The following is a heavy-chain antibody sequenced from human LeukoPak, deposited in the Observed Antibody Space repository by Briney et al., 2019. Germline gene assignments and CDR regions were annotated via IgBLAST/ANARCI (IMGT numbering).Heavy chain of an antibody. CDR1: GFTFSSYG. V-gene: IGHV3-30*18. CDR3: AKDYYDSSGYFNFDY. J-gene: IGHJ4*02. D-gene: IGHD3-22*01. CDR2: ISYDGSNK. Sequence: GGSLRLSCAASGFTFSSYGMHWIRLAPGKGLEWVAVISYDGSNKYYADSVKGRFTISRDNSKNTLYLQMNSLRAEDTAVYYCAKDYYDSSGYFNFDYWGQGTLVTVSS.